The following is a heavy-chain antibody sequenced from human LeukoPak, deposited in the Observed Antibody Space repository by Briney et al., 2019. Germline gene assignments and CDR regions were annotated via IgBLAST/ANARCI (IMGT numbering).Heavy chain of an antibody. J-gene: IGHJ4*02. D-gene: IGHD5-18*01. CDR2: ISWNSGSV. V-gene: IGHV3-9*03. CDR3: ARGAGYSYVLYYFDY. Sequence: SLRLSCAASGFTFDDYAMHWVRQAPGEGLEWVSAISWNSGSVGYADSVKGRFTISRDNAKNSLYLQMNSLRPEDMALYYCARGAGYSYVLYYFDYWGQGTLVTVSS. CDR1: GFTFDDYA.